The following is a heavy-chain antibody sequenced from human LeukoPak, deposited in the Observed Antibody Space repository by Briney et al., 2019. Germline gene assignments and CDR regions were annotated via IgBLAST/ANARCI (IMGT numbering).Heavy chain of an antibody. CDR2: IYHSGST. CDR1: GYSISNGYY. Sequence: SETLSLTCTVSGYSISNGYYSGWIRQPPGTGLEWIGNIYHSGSTYYNPSLKSRVTISVDTSKNQFSLKLSSVTAADTAVYYCARELLSGDPSIGNWGQGTLVTVSS. D-gene: IGHD7-27*01. J-gene: IGHJ4*02. V-gene: IGHV4-38-2*02. CDR3: ARELLSGDPSIGN.